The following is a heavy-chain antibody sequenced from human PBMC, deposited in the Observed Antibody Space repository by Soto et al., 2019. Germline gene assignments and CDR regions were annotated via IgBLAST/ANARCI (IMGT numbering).Heavy chain of an antibody. D-gene: IGHD2-15*01. CDR3: ATAFTYYYYGMDV. V-gene: IGHV1-69*02. CDR1: GGTFSSYT. J-gene: IGHJ6*02. Sequence: QVQLVQSGAEVKKPGSSVKVSCKASGGTFSSYTISWVRQAPGQGLEWMGRIIPILGIANYAQKFQGRVTITADKSTSTAYMELSSLRSKDTAVYYCATAFTYYYYGMDVWGQGTTVTVSS. CDR2: IIPILGIA.